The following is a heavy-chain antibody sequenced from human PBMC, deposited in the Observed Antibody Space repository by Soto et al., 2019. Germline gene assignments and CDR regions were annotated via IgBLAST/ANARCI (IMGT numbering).Heavy chain of an antibody. Sequence: QVQLVQSGAEVKKPGSSVKVSCKASGGTFSSYTISWVRQAPGQGLEWMGRIIPILGIANYAQKFQGRVTITAGKSACTAYMELSRLRFEDTAVYYCARTSLEDYDFWCCCSRAFYIWGQGTMVTVSS. CDR3: ARTSLEDYDFWCCCSRAFYI. CDR2: IIPILGIA. CDR1: GGTFSSYT. V-gene: IGHV1-69*02. D-gene: IGHD3-3*01. J-gene: IGHJ3*02.